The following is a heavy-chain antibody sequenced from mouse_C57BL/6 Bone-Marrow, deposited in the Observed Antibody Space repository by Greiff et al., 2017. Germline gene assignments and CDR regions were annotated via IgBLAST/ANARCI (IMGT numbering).Heavy chain of an antibody. CDR2: IDPENGDT. V-gene: IGHV14-4*01. CDR1: GFNIKDDY. CDR3: TTSTTVVAFDY. D-gene: IGHD1-1*01. Sequence: EVQLQQSGAELVRPGASVKLSCTASGFNIKDDYMHWVKQRPEQGLEWIGWIDPENGDTEYASKFQGKATITADTSSNTAYLQLSSLTSEDTAFYYCTTSTTVVAFDYWGQGTTLTVSS. J-gene: IGHJ2*01.